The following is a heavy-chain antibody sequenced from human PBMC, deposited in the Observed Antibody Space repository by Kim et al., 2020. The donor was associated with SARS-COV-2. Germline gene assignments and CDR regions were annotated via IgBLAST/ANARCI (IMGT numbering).Heavy chain of an antibody. J-gene: IGHJ4*02. CDR3: AKVGEYSSSWDDY. V-gene: IGHV3-9*01. D-gene: IGHD6-13*01. Sequence: YADAVKGRFTISRDNAKNSLNLQLNSLRVEDTALCYCAKVGEYSSSWDDYWGQGSLVTVSP.